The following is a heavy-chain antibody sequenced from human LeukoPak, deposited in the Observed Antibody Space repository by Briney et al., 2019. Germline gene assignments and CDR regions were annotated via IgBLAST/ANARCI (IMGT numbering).Heavy chain of an antibody. J-gene: IGHJ4*02. Sequence: GGSLRLSCAASGFTFSSYAMSWVRQAPGKGLEWLSTISGSGGSTYYTDSVKGRFTISRDNSKNTLYLQMNSLRAEDTAIYYCAKGHSSSWYVVYFDYWGQGTLVTVSS. D-gene: IGHD6-13*01. V-gene: IGHV3-23*01. CDR2: ISGSGGST. CDR3: AKGHSSSWYVVYFDY. CDR1: GFTFSSYA.